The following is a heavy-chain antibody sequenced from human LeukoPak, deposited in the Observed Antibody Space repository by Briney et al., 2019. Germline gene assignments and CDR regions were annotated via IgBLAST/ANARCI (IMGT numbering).Heavy chain of an antibody. CDR3: ARVAAATTNPRFDF. CDR1: GGSISSGAYY. D-gene: IGHD1-1*01. Sequence: SQTLSLTCTVSGGSISSGAYYWSWVRQLPEKGLDWIGYIGYTGDTYYNPSLRSRATISKDTSKTQFSLRLNSLTAADTAVYYCARVAAATTNPRFDFWGQGTLVTVS. V-gene: IGHV4-31*03. CDR2: IGYTGDT. J-gene: IGHJ4*02.